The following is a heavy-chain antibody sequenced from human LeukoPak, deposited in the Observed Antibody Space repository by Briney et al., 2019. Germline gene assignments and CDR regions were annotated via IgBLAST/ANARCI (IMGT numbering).Heavy chain of an antibody. D-gene: IGHD3-22*01. CDR3: AKDHYYDSSGYPTPFDY. CDR1: GFTFSSYG. J-gene: IGHJ4*02. Sequence: GGSLRLSCAASGFTFSSYGMHWVRQAPGKGLDWVAVISNDGSKKYYADSVKGRFTISRDNSKNTLSLQVSSLRTEDMAVYYCAKDHYYDSSGYPTPFDYWGQGTLVTVSS. V-gene: IGHV3-30*18. CDR2: ISNDGSKK.